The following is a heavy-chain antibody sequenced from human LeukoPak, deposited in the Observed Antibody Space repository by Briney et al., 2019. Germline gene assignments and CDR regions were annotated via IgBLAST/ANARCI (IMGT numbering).Heavy chain of an antibody. CDR3: AKWGDYDILTGYYDPDY. D-gene: IGHD3-9*01. CDR1: GFTFSNYA. V-gene: IGHV3-23*01. J-gene: IGHJ4*02. CDR2: VSGRDDST. Sequence: GGSLRLSCAASGFTFSNYAMYWVRQAPGKGLQWVSAVSGRDDSTYYADSVKGRFTISRDTSKNTLYLQMNSLRAEDTAVYYCAKWGDYDILTGYYDPDYWGQGTLVTVSS.